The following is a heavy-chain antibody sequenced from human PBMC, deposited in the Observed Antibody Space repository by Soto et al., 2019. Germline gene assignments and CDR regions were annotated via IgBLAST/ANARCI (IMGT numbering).Heavy chain of an antibody. V-gene: IGHV4-31*03. D-gene: IGHD6-6*01. CDR2: IYYSGNT. CDR3: ASYGQLVQSFDY. CDR1: GGSLSSGNYY. J-gene: IGHJ4*02. Sequence: PSETLSLTCTVSGGSLSSGNYYWSRIRQHPGKGLEWIGYIYYSGNTYYNPSLKSRVTISVDTSKNQFSLKLNSVTAADTAVYFCASYGQLVQSFDYWGQGTLVTVSS.